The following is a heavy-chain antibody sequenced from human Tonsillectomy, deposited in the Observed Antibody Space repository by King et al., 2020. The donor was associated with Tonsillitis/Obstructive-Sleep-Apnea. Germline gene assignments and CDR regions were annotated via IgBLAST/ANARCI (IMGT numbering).Heavy chain of an antibody. CDR1: GGSISSYY. CDR2: IDYSGST. Sequence: HVQLQESGPGLVKPSETLSLTCTVSGGSISSYYWSWIRQPPGKELEWIGYIDYSGSTNYNPSLKSRVTISVDTSKNQFSLKLRSVTAADTAVYYCAREEPGMDAFDIWGQGTMVTVSS. D-gene: IGHD1-14*01. V-gene: IGHV4-59*01. CDR3: AREEPGMDAFDI. J-gene: IGHJ3*02.